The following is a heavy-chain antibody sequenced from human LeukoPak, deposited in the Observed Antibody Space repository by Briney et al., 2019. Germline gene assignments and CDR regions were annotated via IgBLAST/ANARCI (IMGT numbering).Heavy chain of an antibody. Sequence: PGESLKISCKTSGYIFSSYWIAWVRQMPGKGLEWMGVIYPGDSETTYSPSFQGQVTISADKSISTAYLEWSSLKASDTAIYYCARGDRNTGWYWISGYFFDYWGQGTLVNVSS. CDR2: IYPGDSET. D-gene: IGHD6-19*01. V-gene: IGHV5-51*01. CDR3: ARGDRNTGWYWISGYFFDY. J-gene: IGHJ4*02. CDR1: GYIFSSYW.